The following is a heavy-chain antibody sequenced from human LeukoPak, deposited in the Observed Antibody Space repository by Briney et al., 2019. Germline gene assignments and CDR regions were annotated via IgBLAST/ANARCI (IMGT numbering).Heavy chain of an antibody. CDR3: ARGYDILTGYYDLGY. J-gene: IGHJ4*02. CDR2: INPNSGGT. Sequence: ASVKVSCKASGYTFTGYYMHWVRQAPGQGLEWMGWINPNSGGTNYAQKFQGWVTMTRDTSISTAYMELSGLRSDDTAVYYCARGYDILTGYYDLGYWGQGTLVTVSS. D-gene: IGHD3-9*01. CDR1: GYTFTGYY. V-gene: IGHV1-2*04.